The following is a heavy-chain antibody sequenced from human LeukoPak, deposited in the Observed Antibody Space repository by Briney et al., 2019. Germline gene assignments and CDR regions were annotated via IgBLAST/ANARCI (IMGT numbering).Heavy chain of an antibody. J-gene: IGHJ4*02. D-gene: IGHD2-21*02. CDR2: IYYSGST. CDR3: ATHIVVVTAMVDY. Sequence: SETLSLTCTVSGGSISSSSYYWGWIRRPPGKGLEWIGSIYYSGSTYYNPSLKSRVTISVDTSKNQFSLKLSSVTAADTAVYYCATHIVVVTAMVDYWGPRTLVTVSS. CDR1: GGSISSSSYY. V-gene: IGHV4-39*01.